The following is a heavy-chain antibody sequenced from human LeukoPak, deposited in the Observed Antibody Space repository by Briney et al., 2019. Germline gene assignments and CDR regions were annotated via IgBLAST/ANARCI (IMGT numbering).Heavy chain of an antibody. CDR1: GYTFTDYY. J-gene: IGHJ4*02. CDR3: ARDLWGWGSDYLDY. D-gene: IGHD4/OR15-4a*01. CDR2: ISPNSGAT. Sequence: ASVKVSCKASGYTFTDYYVHWVRLVPGQGLEWMGRISPNSGATNYEEKFRGRVTKASDTSINTVYMEMRSLRPDDTAVYYCARDLWGWGSDYLDYWGQGTLVTVSS. V-gene: IGHV1-2*06.